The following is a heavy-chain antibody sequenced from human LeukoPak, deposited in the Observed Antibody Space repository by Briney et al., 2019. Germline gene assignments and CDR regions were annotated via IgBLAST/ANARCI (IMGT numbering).Heavy chain of an antibody. V-gene: IGHV3-23*01. CDR1: GFPFSSFV. CDR3: AKGRYSLYD. D-gene: IGHD3-9*01. Sequence: GGSLRLSCAASGFPFSSFVINWVRQAPGKGLEWVSSISAGGGATSYADSVKGRFTISRDNSKNTLYLQMNSLRAEDTAVYYCAKGRYSLYDWGQGTLVTVSS. CDR2: ISAGGGAT. J-gene: IGHJ4*02.